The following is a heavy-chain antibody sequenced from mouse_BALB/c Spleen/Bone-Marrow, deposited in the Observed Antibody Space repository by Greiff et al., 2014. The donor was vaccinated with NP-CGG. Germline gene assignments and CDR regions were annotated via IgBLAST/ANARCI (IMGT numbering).Heavy chain of an antibody. V-gene: IGHV3-2*02. Sequence: VQLQQSGPGLVKPSQSLSLTCTVTGYSITSDYAWNWIRQFPGNKLEWMGYISYSGITSYNPSLKSRISITRDTSKNQFFLQLNSVTTEDTATYYCARSWLRRGFDYWGQGTTLTVSS. CDR3: ARSWLRRGFDY. CDR2: ISYSGIT. CDR1: GYSITSDYA. J-gene: IGHJ2*01. D-gene: IGHD2-2*01.